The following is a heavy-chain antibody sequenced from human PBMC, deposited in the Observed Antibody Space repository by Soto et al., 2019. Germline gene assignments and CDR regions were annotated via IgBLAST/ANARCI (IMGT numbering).Heavy chain of an antibody. CDR1: GDSITSGGYY. Sequence: ALSLTCTVSGDSITSGGYYWSWLLQPPGKGLEWIGYIYHSGGASYNPSLRGRAVISIDTSKNQFSLRLNAVTAADTATYYCARDYYGAGSQYYYYGMEVWGQGTTVTVSS. CDR2: IYHSGGA. CDR3: ARDYYGAGSQYYYYGMEV. D-gene: IGHD3-10*01. V-gene: IGHV4-31*03. J-gene: IGHJ6*02.